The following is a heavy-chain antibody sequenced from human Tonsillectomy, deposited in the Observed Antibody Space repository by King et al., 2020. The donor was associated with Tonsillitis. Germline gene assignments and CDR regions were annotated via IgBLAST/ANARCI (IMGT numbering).Heavy chain of an antibody. J-gene: IGHJ4*02. CDR2: MSYDGDNK. V-gene: IGHV3-30-3*01. CDR3: ARDIYDYCDYVGYFDY. D-gene: IGHD4-17*01. CDR1: GFTFSTYA. Sequence: VQLVESGGGVVQPGRSLRLSCAASGFTFSTYAMHWVRQAPGKGLEWVAVMSYDGDNKYYADSVKGRFTISRDNSKNTLYLQMNSLKTEDTAVYYCARDIYDYCDYVGYFDYWGRGPLVTVSS.